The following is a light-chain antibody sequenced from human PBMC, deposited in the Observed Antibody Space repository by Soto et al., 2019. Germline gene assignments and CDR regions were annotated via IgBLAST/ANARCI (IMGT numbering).Light chain of an antibody. J-gene: IGKJ4*01. CDR2: GAS. CDR3: QQYGSSPLT. V-gene: IGKV3-20*01. CDR1: QTISSNY. Sequence: EVVLTQSPGTLSLSLGETATLSCRASQTISSNYLAWYQQKPGQAPRLLIYGASSRATGIPDRFTGSGSGTVFTLTISGLEPEDFAVYSCQQYGSSPLTFGGGTTVEIK.